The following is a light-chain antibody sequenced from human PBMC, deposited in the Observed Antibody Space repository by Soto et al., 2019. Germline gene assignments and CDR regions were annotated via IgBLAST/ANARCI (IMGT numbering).Light chain of an antibody. Sequence: DIQMPKSPSSLSASVGDSFAITCRASQTISRWLAWYQQKPGRAPKFLIYDASTLESGVPSNFSGSGSGTEFTLTISSLQPEEFATYYCKKYNSYPWTVGQGNKVDIK. CDR3: KKYNSYPWT. V-gene: IGKV1-5*01. CDR1: QTISRW. CDR2: DAS. J-gene: IGKJ1*01.